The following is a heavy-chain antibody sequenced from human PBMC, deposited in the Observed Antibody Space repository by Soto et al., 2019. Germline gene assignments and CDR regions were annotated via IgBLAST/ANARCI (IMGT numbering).Heavy chain of an antibody. D-gene: IGHD3-10*01. CDR1: GFTFSSYA. Sequence: GGSLRLSCAASGFTFSSYAMSWVRQAPGKGLEWVSAISGSGGSTYYADSVKGRFTISRDNSKNTLYLQMDSLRAEDTAVYYCAKAGGTMVRGVTLPFDYWGQGTLVTVSS. J-gene: IGHJ4*02. CDR3: AKAGGTMVRGVTLPFDY. CDR2: ISGSGGST. V-gene: IGHV3-23*01.